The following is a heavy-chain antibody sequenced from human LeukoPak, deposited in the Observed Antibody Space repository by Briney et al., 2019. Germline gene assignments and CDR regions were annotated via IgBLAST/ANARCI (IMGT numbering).Heavy chain of an antibody. CDR2: INPNSGGT. Sequence: ASVKVSCKASGYTFTGYYMHWVRQAPGQGLEWMGWINPNSGGTNYAQKFQGRVTMTRDTSISTAYMELSRLRSDDTAVYYCARGVNRSGGWSDMLDYWGQGTMVTVSS. V-gene: IGHV1-2*02. D-gene: IGHD6-19*01. CDR1: GYTFTGYY. CDR3: ARGVNRSGGWSDMLDY. J-gene: IGHJ4*02.